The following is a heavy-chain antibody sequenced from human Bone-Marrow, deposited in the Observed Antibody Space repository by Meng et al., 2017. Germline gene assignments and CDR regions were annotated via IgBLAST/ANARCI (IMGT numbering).Heavy chain of an antibody. Sequence: VSPVQYGYELNTTGASVKVARTASGATFRTYDMNCVRQAPGKGLEWMGWINPNTGNPTYAQGFTGRFVFFLDTSISTAYLQIISLKAEDTAVYDCARTYYYDRSGYYYFDYWGQGTLVTVSS. CDR3: ARTYYYDRSGYYYFDY. CDR1: GATFRTYD. J-gene: IGHJ4*02. CDR2: INPNTGNP. V-gene: IGHV7-4-1*02. D-gene: IGHD3-22*01.